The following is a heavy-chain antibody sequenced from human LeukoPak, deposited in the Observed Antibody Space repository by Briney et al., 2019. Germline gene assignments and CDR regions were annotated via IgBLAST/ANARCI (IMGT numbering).Heavy chain of an antibody. Sequence: GGSLRLSCAASGFTFSNYAMSWVRQAPGKGLEWISGITGGRSTYYADSVKGRFTISRDNSKNTLYLQMSSLRAEDTAVYYCAKPLGYCSSTSCHIYDYWGQGTLVTVSS. J-gene: IGHJ4*02. CDR2: ITGGRST. V-gene: IGHV3-23*01. D-gene: IGHD2-2*02. CDR3: AKPLGYCSSTSCHIYDY. CDR1: GFTFSNYA.